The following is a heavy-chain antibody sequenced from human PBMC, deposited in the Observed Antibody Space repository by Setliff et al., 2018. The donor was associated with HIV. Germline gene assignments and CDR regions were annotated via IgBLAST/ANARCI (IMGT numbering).Heavy chain of an antibody. Sequence: GGSLRLSCAASGFTFTNAWMSWVRQAPGKGLEWVGRIKSETDGGTVDYAATVKGRLTISRDDSKDTLYLEMNSLKSEDTAVYYCATVAHSTALDYWGQGTLVTVSS. CDR2: IKSETDGGTV. V-gene: IGHV3-15*01. CDR1: GFTFTNAW. CDR3: ATVAHSTALDY. J-gene: IGHJ4*02. D-gene: IGHD2-8*02.